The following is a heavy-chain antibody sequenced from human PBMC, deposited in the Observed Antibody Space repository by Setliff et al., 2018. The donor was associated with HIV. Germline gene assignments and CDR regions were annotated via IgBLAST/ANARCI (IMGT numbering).Heavy chain of an antibody. CDR2: TIPMFGTT. D-gene: IGHD5-12*01. CDR3: ARGRWLQSFDY. Sequence: SVKVSCKVSGGSFSSFAISWVRQAPGHGLEWMGGTIPMFGTTNYAQKLQGRVTLSADESTSTAYMQLSSLTSEDTAVYYCARGRWLQSFDYWGQGTLVTVSS. CDR1: GGSFSSFA. J-gene: IGHJ4*02. V-gene: IGHV1-69*13.